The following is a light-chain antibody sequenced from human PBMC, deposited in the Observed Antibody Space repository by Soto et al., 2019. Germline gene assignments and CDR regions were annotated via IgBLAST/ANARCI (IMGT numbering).Light chain of an antibody. Sequence: IVLTQSSATLSLSPGERATISCRASQSVSSYLAWYQQKPGQAPRLLIYDASNRATGIPARFSGSGSGTDFTLTICSLGPEDFAVYYCQQRSNLPETFGPGTKVDIK. J-gene: IGKJ3*01. V-gene: IGKV3-11*01. CDR1: QSVSSY. CDR2: DAS. CDR3: QQRSNLPET.